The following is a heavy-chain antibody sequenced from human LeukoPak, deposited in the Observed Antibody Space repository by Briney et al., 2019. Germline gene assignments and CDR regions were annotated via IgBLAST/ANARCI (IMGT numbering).Heavy chain of an antibody. D-gene: IGHD2-2*01. V-gene: IGHV3-23*01. CDR3: AKEGYCSSTSCSYDAFDI. Sequence: GGSLRLSCAASGITFSTYGMSWVRQAPGKGLEWLSAISYSGGTTYYATSVRGRFTISRDNSKNTLYLQMASLGAEDTALYYCAKEGYCSSTSCSYDAFDIWGQGTMVTVSS. CDR1: GITFSTYG. CDR2: ISYSGGTT. J-gene: IGHJ3*02.